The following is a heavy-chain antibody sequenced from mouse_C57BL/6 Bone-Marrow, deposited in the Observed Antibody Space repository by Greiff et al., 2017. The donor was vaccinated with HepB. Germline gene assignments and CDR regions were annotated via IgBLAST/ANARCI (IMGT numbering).Heavy chain of an antibody. CDR1: GFTFSSYT. CDR3: SRDGYYPYYFDY. Sequence: EVMLVESGGGLVKPGGSLKLSCAASGFTFSSYTMSWVRQTPEKRLEWVATISGGGGNTYYPDSVKGRFTISRDTAKNTLYLQMSSLRSEDTALYYCSRDGYYPYYFDYWGQGTPLTVSS. CDR2: ISGGGGNT. V-gene: IGHV5-9*01. D-gene: IGHD2-3*01. J-gene: IGHJ2*01.